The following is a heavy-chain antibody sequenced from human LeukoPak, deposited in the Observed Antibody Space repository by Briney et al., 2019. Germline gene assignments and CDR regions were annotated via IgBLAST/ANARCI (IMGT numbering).Heavy chain of an antibody. J-gene: IGHJ4*02. CDR3: ARDLNWLLFDY. CDR1: GFTFSAYW. Sequence: GGSLRLSCAASGFTFSAYWMHWVRQAPGKGLVWVSRVKYDGSTTAYADFVKGRLTISRDNTRNILYLEMNSLRVGDTAVYYCARDLNWLLFDYWGQGALVTVSS. V-gene: IGHV3-74*01. D-gene: IGHD3/OR15-3a*01. CDR2: VKYDGSTT.